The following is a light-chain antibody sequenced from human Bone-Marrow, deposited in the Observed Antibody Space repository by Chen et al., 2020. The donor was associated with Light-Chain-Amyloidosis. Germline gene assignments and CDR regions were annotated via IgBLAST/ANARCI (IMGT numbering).Light chain of an antibody. CDR1: QSVSSSY. J-gene: IGKJ1*01. CDR2: GAS. Sequence: EIVLTQSPGTLSLSPGERATLSCRASQSVSSSYLAWYQQKPGQAPSLLIYGASSRATGIPDRVGGSGSGTDFTLTLSSIEPEDFAGYYCQQRANWPWTFGQGTKVEI. V-gene: IGKV3D-20*02. CDR3: QQRANWPWT.